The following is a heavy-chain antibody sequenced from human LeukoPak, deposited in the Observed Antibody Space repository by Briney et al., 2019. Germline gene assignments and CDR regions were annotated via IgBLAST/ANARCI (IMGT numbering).Heavy chain of an antibody. CDR3: ARHMMTGYYKVIQFDY. J-gene: IGHJ4*02. CDR1: GGSIGSYY. V-gene: IGHV4-59*05. CDR2: IYYSGTT. Sequence: SETLSLTCTVYGGSIGSYYRSWIRLHAGKGLEWIGRIYYSGTTYDNPFLKGRVTISVDTSKNEFSLKLSSVTAADTAVYYCARHMMTGYYKVIQFDYWGQGTLVTVSS. D-gene: IGHD3-9*01.